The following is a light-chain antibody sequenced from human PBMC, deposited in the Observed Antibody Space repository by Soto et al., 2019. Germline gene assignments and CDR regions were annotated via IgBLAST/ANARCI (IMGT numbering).Light chain of an antibody. CDR1: QDIRND. J-gene: IGKJ1*01. Sequence: AIQMTQSPSSLSASVGDRVTITCRASQDIRNDLGWYQEKVGQAPKLLIYAASKLQSGVPSRFSGSGSGTDFTLTISSLQTEDFATYYCLQDYNYPWTFGQGTKEEI. CDR3: LQDYNYPWT. V-gene: IGKV1-6*01. CDR2: AAS.